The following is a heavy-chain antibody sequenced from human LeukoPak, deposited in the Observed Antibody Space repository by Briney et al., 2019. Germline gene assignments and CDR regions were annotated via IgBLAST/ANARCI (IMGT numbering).Heavy chain of an antibody. CDR1: GGSCSGDY. CDR3: ARGVIEVHCTTTSWTKDNWFDP. D-gene: IGHD2-2*01. CDR2: INHSGST. V-gene: IGHV4-34*01. J-gene: IGHJ5*02. Sequence: SETLSLTCAVYGGSCSGDYWIWIRQSPEKGLEWIGEINHSGSTNYNPSLKSRVTISGDTSKNQFSLKLSSVTAADKDVYYCARGVIEVHCTTTSWTKDNWFDPWGQGTLVTVSS.